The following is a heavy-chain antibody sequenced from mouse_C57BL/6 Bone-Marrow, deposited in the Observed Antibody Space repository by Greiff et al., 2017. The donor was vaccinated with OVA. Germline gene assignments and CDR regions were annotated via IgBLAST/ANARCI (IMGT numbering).Heavy chain of an antibody. CDR1: GYSFTGYF. D-gene: IGHD1-1*01. Sequence: EVQLQQSGPELVKPGDSVKISCKASGYSFTGYFMNWVMQSHGKSLEWIGRINPYNGDTFYNQKFKGKATLTVDKSSSTAHMELRSLTSEDSAVYYCARRGYGSSRDYFDYWGQGTTLTVSS. V-gene: IGHV1-20*01. CDR3: ARRGYGSSRDYFDY. J-gene: IGHJ2*01. CDR2: INPYNGDT.